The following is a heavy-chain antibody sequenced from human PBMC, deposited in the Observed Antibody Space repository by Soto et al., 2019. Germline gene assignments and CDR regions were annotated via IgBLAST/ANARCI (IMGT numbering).Heavy chain of an antibody. D-gene: IGHD3-3*01. J-gene: IGHJ4*02. CDR3: TADHWS. CDR2: IKRKIDGETT. CDR1: EYTFSDAW. V-gene: IGHV3-15*01. Sequence: GGSLRLSCVVFEYTFSDAWMSWVRQAPGKGLEWGARIKRKIDGETTDYAAPVEGRFTIARDDSKNTLYLQMSSLKIEDTAVYFCTADHWSWGQGTLVTVSS.